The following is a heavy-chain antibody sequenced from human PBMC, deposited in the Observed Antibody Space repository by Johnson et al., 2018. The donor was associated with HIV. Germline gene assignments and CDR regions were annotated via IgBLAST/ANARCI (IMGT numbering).Heavy chain of an antibody. CDR2: INWNGGRT. Sequence: VQLVESGGGLVKPGGSLRLSCAASGFTFDDYGMSWVRQAPGKGLEWVSGINWNGGRTVYADSVKGRLPISSDNAKNSLYLQMNSLRAEDTALYYCARVMYGGSSKSAAFDIWGQGTIVTVSS. J-gene: IGHJ3*02. V-gene: IGHV3-20*04. CDR1: GFTFDDYG. D-gene: IGHD1-26*01. CDR3: ARVMYGGSSKSAAFDI.